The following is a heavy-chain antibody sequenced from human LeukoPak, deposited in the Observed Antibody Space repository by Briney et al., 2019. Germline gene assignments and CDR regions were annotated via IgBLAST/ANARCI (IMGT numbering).Heavy chain of an antibody. Sequence: ASVKVSCKVSGYTLTELSMHWVRQAPGKGLEWMGGFDPEDGETIYAQKFQGRVTMTEDTSTDTAYMELRSLRSDDTAVYYCARHEGYGGQGGFDYWGQGTLVTVSS. CDR1: GYTLTELS. D-gene: IGHD4-23*01. CDR3: ARHEGYGGQGGFDY. V-gene: IGHV1-24*01. CDR2: FDPEDGET. J-gene: IGHJ4*02.